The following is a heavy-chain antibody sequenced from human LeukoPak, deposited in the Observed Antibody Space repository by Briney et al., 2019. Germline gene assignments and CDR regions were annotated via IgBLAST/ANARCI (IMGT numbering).Heavy chain of an antibody. J-gene: IGHJ4*02. V-gene: IGHV1-69*13. CDR2: IIPIFSTA. CDR3: AREPHSTTVTTLINYYFDY. CDR1: GGTFSSYA. D-gene: IGHD4-17*01. Sequence: SVKVSCKASGGTFSSYAISWVRQAPGQGLEWMGGIIPIFSTANYAQKFQGRVTITADESTSTAYLELSSLRAEDTAVYYCAREPHSTTVTTLINYYFDYWGQGTLVTVSS.